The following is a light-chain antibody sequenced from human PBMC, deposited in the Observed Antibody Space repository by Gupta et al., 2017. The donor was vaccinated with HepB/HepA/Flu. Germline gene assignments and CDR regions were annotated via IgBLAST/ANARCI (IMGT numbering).Light chain of an antibody. CDR1: QSVSSY. V-gene: IGKV3-11*01. Sequence: EIVLTQSPATLSLSPGERATLSCRASQSVSSYLAWYQQKPGQAPRLLIYDASNRATGIPARFHRTESGTDFTLTISSLEPEDFAVYYCQQRSNCPLTFTTATKVEIK. CDR3: QQRSNCPLT. CDR2: DAS. J-gene: IGKJ4*01.